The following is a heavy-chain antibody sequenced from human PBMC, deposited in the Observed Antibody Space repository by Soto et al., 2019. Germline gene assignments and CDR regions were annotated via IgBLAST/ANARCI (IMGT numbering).Heavy chain of an antibody. J-gene: IGHJ5*02. V-gene: IGHV1-2*02. D-gene: IGHD2-8*01. CDR2: INPDSGGS. Sequence: ASVKVSCKASGYTFTAKYMHWVRQAPGQGLEWVGWINPDSGGSNFAQKFKGRVTMTRDTSINTVYMELDRLSSDETAVYYCATGVVYAAIDHWRQGTLVTVSS. CDR3: ATGVVYAAIDH. CDR1: GYTFTAKY.